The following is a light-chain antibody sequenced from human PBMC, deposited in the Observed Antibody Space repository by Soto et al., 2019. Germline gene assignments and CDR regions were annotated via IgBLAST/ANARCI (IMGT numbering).Light chain of an antibody. J-gene: IGKJ2*01. CDR2: KAS. CDR1: QSIGYW. Sequence: DIQMTQSPSTLSASVGDRVTLICRASQSIGYWLAWYQQNPGKAPKVLIHKASSLASGVPSRFSGSGSGTQFTLTISSLQPDDFSTYNCQQYNSYCYTFGQGTKLEI. V-gene: IGKV1-5*03. CDR3: QQYNSYCYT.